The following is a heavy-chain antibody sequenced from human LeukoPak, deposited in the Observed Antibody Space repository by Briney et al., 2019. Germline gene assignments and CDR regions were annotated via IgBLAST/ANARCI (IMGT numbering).Heavy chain of an antibody. CDR3: ARTTSFTASGYDY. D-gene: IGHD6-25*01. V-gene: IGHV1-8*03. J-gene: IGHJ4*02. CDR2: INPNTGDR. CDR1: GYTFTNYH. Sequence: ASVKVSCKASGYTFTNYHINWVRPASGQGLEWMGWINPNTGDRGSAQKFQGRISITRDTSITTAYMELSSLTSEDTAVYFCARTTSFTASGYDYWGQGTLITVSS.